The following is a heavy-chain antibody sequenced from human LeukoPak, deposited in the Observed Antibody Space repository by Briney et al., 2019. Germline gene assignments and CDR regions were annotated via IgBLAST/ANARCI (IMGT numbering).Heavy chain of an antibody. J-gene: IGHJ5*02. CDR2: IHNSGTT. CDR3: ARRRSMSSSFDP. CDR1: GGCISSYY. V-gene: IGHV4-59*08. Sequence: PSETLSLTCTVSGGCISSYYWSWIRQRPGKGLEWIGYIHNSGTTDYNPSLKSRVTISMDTSKNQFSLKLSSVTAADTAVYYCARRRSMSSSFDPWGQGTLVIVSS.